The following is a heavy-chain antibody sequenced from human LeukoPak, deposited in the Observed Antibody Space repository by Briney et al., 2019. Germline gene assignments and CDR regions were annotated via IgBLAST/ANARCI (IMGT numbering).Heavy chain of an antibody. CDR1: GFTFSNHW. CDR2: INQEGTYI. Sequence: GGSLRLSCEGSGFTFSNHWMHWVRQAPGKGLVWVSCINQEGTYIRYADSVKGRFTISRDNAKNSLSLQMNSLRAEDTAVYYCARVEAAAGTVPTYYFDYWGQGTLVSVSS. J-gene: IGHJ4*02. D-gene: IGHD6-13*01. CDR3: ARVEAAAGTVPTYYFDY. V-gene: IGHV3-74*01.